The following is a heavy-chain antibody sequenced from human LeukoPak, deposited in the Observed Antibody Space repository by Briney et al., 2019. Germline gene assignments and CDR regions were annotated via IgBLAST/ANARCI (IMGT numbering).Heavy chain of an antibody. Sequence: ARSLTPSCPASTFTPVSYAIHWVRQAPGQGLEWVAVISYDGMDKVYPGSVKVRTTISREDYKNTLYLQMNSLREEDTAVYYCARDRGRGVGQRYYGMDLWGQGTTVTVSS. CDR3: ARDRGRGVGQRYYGMDL. CDR1: TFTPVSYA. J-gene: IGHJ6*02. V-gene: IGHV3-30*04. CDR2: ISYDGMDK. D-gene: IGHD3-16*01.